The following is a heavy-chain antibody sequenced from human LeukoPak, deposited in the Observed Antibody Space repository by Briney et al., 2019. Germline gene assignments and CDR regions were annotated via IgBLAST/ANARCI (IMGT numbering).Heavy chain of an antibody. CDR1: GFTFSNYA. V-gene: IGHV3-23*01. CDR3: AKDGRKVATTLDS. CDR2: NSDSGSGT. D-gene: IGHD5-12*01. J-gene: IGHJ4*02. Sequence: PGGSLRLSCTASGFTFSNYAMSWVRQAPGKGLEWVSVNSDSGSGTYYADSVKGRFTISRDNSKNALYLQTNSLRAEDTAVYYCAKDGRKVATTLDSWGQGTLVTVSS.